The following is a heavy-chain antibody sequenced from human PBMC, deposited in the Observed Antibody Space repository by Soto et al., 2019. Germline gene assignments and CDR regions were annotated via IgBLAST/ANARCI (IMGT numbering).Heavy chain of an antibody. J-gene: IGHJ4*02. D-gene: IGHD3-10*01. CDR2: IKQDGSEK. V-gene: IGHV3-7*01. CDR3: ARATGDDLSLSGY. CDR1: GFTGSTDW. Sequence: GGSLRLSCAASGFTGSTDWMSWVRQAPGKGLEWVANIKQDGSEKYYVGSVKGRFTISRDNAKNSLYLQMNSLRAEDTAVYYWARATGDDLSLSGYGGQGPLVPVSS.